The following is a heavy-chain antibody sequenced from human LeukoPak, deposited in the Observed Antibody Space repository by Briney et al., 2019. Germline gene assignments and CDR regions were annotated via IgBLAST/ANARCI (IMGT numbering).Heavy chain of an antibody. V-gene: IGHV1-69*05. Sequence: GSSVKVSCKASGGTFSSYAISWVRQAPGQGREWMGGIIPIFGTANYAQKFQGRVTITTDESTSTAYMELSSLRSEDTAVYYCARGPSQYYYYYYMDVWGKGTTVTVSS. CDR2: IIPIFGTA. CDR3: ARGPSQYYYYYYMDV. CDR1: GGTFSSYA. J-gene: IGHJ6*03.